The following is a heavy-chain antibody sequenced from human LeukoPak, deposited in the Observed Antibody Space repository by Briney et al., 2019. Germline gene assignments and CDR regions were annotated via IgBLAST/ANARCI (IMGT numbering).Heavy chain of an antibody. Sequence: SETLSLTCTVSGGSISSSSYYWGWIRQPPGKGLEWIGSIYYSGSTNYNPSLKSRVTISVDTSKNHFSLKLSSVTAADTAVYYCARGPYYDFWSGYYPHGRAEYFQHWGQGTLVTVSS. CDR3: ARGPYYDFWSGYYPHGRAEYFQH. J-gene: IGHJ1*01. D-gene: IGHD3-3*01. CDR2: IYYSGST. CDR1: GGSISSSSYY. V-gene: IGHV4-39*02.